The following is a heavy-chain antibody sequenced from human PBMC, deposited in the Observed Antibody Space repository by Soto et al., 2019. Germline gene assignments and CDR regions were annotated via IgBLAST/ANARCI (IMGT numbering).Heavy chain of an antibody. D-gene: IGHD3-10*01. J-gene: IGHJ4*02. Sequence: QVQLVQSGAEVKKPGASVKVSCRASGFTFTSYAISWVRQAPGQGLEWMGWISAYNDNTNYAQKRQGIFNMTTPTYTSTAYRELRGLRSDDTAVYYCGRGGFGEFGSYFDFWGQGTLVTVSS. CDR1: GFTFTSYA. V-gene: IGHV1-18*01. CDR2: ISAYNDNT. CDR3: GRGGFGEFGSYFDF.